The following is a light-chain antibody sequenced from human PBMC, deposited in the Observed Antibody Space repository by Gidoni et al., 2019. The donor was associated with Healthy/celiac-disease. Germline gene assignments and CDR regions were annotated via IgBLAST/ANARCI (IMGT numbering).Light chain of an antibody. Sequence: DIVMTQSPDSLARSLGEGSTIKCKSSQSVLYSANNQNYLAWYQQKPGQPPKLLIYWASTRESGFPDRCSGSGSGTDFTLTISSLQAEDVAVYYCQQYYSTPYTFGQGTKLEIK. CDR2: WAS. V-gene: IGKV4-1*01. CDR1: QSVLYSANNQNY. CDR3: QQYYSTPYT. J-gene: IGKJ2*01.